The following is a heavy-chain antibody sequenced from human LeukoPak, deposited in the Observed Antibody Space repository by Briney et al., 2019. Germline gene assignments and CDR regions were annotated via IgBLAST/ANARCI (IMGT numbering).Heavy chain of an antibody. CDR1: GFTFSDIC. CDR2: IKINVDGGPR. V-gene: IGHV3-15*01. J-gene: IGHJ4*02. CDR3: TEDGVDFWSGYYIGHY. D-gene: IGHD3-3*01. Sequence: GGSLRLSCAASGFTFSDICMSWVRQAPGKGLEWVVRIKINVDGGPRDYAAHVKGRFTISRDDSKNTFYLQMSSRKTEDTGVYYCTEDGVDFWSGYYIGHYWGQGTLVAVSS.